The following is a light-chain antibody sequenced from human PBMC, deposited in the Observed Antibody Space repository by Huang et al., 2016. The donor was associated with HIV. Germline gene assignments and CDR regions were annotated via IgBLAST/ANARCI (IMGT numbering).Light chain of an antibody. J-gene: IGKJ1*01. V-gene: IGKV1-6*01. CDR3: LQDHNYPRT. CDR1: QGITAD. CDR2: GAS. Sequence: AIQMTQSPSSLSASVGDRVTITCRARQGITADLAWYQQKPGKAPKLLIFGASTLRGGVPSRFSGSGSGTDFTLTISSLQPEDYATYYCLQDHNYPRTFGQGTQVEI.